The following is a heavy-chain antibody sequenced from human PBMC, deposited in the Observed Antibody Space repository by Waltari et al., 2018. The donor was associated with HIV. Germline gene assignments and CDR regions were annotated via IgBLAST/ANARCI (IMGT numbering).Heavy chain of an antibody. J-gene: IGHJ3*01. CDR1: SFTFSNYE. CDR3: ARDGHHGVTKRGNAFDL. CDR2: ISGSGSTI. Sequence: EVQLVESGGGAVQPGGSLRLSCVAYSFTFSNYEMSLVRQAPGKDLEWISYISGSGSTIYYSDSVKGRFTISRDNAKNSLYLRMNYLTAEDTAIYYCARDGHHGVTKRGNAFDLWGQGTMVTVSP. D-gene: IGHD2-21*02. V-gene: IGHV3-48*03.